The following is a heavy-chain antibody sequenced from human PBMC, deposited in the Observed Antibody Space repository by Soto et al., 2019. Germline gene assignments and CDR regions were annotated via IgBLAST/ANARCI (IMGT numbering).Heavy chain of an antibody. V-gene: IGHV1-69*02. J-gene: IGHJ4*02. D-gene: IGHD3-10*01. CDR1: GDTFSFYS. CDR3: ASSNGSGYRACDS. Sequence: QVQLVQSGAEVKKPGSSVRVSCKASGDTFSFYSINWVRQAPGLGLEWMGRNNPNLSMSNYAQRYQGRVTVTADKSTRTACRGLRSLGIADTAVYCWASSNGSGYRACDSWGQGALVTVSS. CDR2: NNPNLSMS.